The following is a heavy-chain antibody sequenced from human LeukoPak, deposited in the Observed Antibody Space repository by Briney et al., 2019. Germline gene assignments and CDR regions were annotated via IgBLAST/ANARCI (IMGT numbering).Heavy chain of an antibody. CDR2: ISYDGSNK. Sequence: PGGTLRLSCAASGFTFSSYGMHWVRQAPGKGLEWVAVISYDGSNKYYADSVKGRFTISRDNSKNTLYLQMNSLRAEDTAVYYCANLALGYCSGGSCYPVVDVWGQGTTVTVSS. J-gene: IGHJ6*02. CDR1: GFTFSSYG. V-gene: IGHV3-30*18. CDR3: ANLALGYCSGGSCYPVVDV. D-gene: IGHD2-15*01.